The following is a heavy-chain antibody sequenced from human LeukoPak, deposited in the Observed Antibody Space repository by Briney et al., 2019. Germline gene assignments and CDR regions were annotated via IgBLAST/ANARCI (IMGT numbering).Heavy chain of an antibody. CDR1: RFTFSNYA. CDR3: AAPRSGYYTLDY. D-gene: IGHD3-3*01. Sequence: QSGGSLRLSCAASRFTFSNYAMSWVRQAPGKGLEWVSVISGSGGSTYYADSVKGRFTISRDNSKNTLYLHMNSLRAEDTAIYYCAAPRSGYYTLDYWGQGTMVTVSS. J-gene: IGHJ4*02. CDR2: ISGSGGST. V-gene: IGHV3-23*01.